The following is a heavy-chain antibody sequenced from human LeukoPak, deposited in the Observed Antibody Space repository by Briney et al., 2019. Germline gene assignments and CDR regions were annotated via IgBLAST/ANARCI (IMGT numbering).Heavy chain of an antibody. CDR1: GFTFSSYG. V-gene: IGHV3-30*02. CDR3: ARGIAVAEWFYYYYYMDV. Sequence: GGSLRLSCAASGFTFSSYGMQWVRQAPGKGLEWVAFIRYDGSNKYYADSVKGRFTISRDNSKNTLYLQMNSLRAEDTAVYYCARGIAVAEWFYYYYYMDVWGKGTTVTVSS. D-gene: IGHD6-19*01. CDR2: IRYDGSNK. J-gene: IGHJ6*03.